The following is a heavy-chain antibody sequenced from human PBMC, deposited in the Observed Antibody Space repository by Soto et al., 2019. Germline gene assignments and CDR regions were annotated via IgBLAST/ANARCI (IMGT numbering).Heavy chain of an antibody. D-gene: IGHD2-2*01. CDR3: ARGAEYQLLSRDYFYGMDV. Sequence: QVQLVEAGGGVVQPGRSLRLSCGASGFTFNSHGMHWVRQAPGKGLEWVAVISYEGSNNFYAESVKGPFTISRDNSKNTLYLQMNSLRREDTAVYYCARGAEYQLLSRDYFYGMDVWGQGTTVTVSS. CDR1: GFTFNSHG. J-gene: IGHJ6*02. V-gene: IGHV3-30*03. CDR2: ISYEGSNN.